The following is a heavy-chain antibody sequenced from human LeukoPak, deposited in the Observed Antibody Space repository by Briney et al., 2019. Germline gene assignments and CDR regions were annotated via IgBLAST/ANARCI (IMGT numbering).Heavy chain of an antibody. CDR3: ARYYYGSGNYRKFDY. CDR1: GYTLTNHY. Sequence: ASVKVSCKAFGYTLTNHYMHWVRRAPGQGLEWMGQINPSGGSTTYAQKFQGRVTMTRDTSTSTVYMELSSLEPEDTAVYYCARYYYGSGNYRKFDYWGQGTLVTVSS. J-gene: IGHJ4*02. D-gene: IGHD3-10*01. CDR2: INPSGGST. V-gene: IGHV1-46*01.